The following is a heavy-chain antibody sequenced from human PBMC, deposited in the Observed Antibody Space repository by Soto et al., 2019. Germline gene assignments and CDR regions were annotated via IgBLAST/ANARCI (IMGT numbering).Heavy chain of an antibody. V-gene: IGHV1-18*01. D-gene: IGHD6-19*01. Sequence: QVPLVQSGAAVKKPAASVNVSCKASGYTFISYGISWAQQAPGQGLEWMGWISAYNGNTNYAQKLQGRVTMTTDTSMSTDYMELRSLRSDDTALYYCARGDSTGYLDYWGQGTLVTVSS. CDR2: ISAYNGNT. CDR1: GYTFISYG. J-gene: IGHJ4*02. CDR3: ARGDSTGYLDY.